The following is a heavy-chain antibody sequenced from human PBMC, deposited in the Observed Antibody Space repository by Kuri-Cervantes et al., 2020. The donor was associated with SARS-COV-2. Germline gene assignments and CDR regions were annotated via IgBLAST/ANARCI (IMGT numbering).Heavy chain of an antibody. D-gene: IGHD2-2*01. V-gene: IGHV3-30-3*01. J-gene: IGHJ6*03. Sequence: GGSLRLSCAASGFTFSSYAMHWVRQAPGKGLEWVAVTSYDGSNKYYADSVKGRFTISRDNAKSSLFLQLTSLRAEDTAVYYCARVACSTTNCAIYYYYMDVWGKGTTVTVSS. CDR2: TSYDGSNK. CDR1: GFTFSSYA. CDR3: ARVACSTTNCAIYYYYMDV.